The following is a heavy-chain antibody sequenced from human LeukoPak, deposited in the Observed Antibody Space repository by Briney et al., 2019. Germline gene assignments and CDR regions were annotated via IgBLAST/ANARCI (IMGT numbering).Heavy chain of an antibody. Sequence: PGGSLRLSCAASGFTFSSYAMHWVRQAPGKGLEWVAVITRDGRNKYYADSVKGRFTISRDNSKNTLYLQMNSLRAEDTAVYYCAKEGGYCSGGSCFRAFDIWGQGTMVTVSS. D-gene: IGHD2-15*01. CDR3: AKEGGYCSGGSCFRAFDI. J-gene: IGHJ3*02. V-gene: IGHV3-30*04. CDR2: ITRDGRNK. CDR1: GFTFSSYA.